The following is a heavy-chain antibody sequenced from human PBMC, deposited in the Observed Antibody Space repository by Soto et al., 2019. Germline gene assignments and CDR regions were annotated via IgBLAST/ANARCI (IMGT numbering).Heavy chain of an antibody. D-gene: IGHD6-13*01. CDR2: INPNSGGT. J-gene: IGHJ6*02. Sequence: GPSVKLCCKASGYTLTGYYMRWVRQDNGQGLEWMGWINPNSGGTNYAQKFQGWVTMTRDTSISTAYMELSRLRSDDTAVYYCARDRAAAGSANYYGMDVWGQGTTVTVSS. CDR1: GYTLTGYY. V-gene: IGHV1-2*04. CDR3: ARDRAAAGSANYYGMDV.